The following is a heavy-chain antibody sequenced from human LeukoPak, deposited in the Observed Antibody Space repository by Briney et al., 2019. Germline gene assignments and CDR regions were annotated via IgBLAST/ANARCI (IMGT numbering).Heavy chain of an antibody. CDR3: TRRRVTYSNSSGRSRYYFDY. V-gene: IGHV5-51*01. Sequence: GESLKISCKGSGYTFSTYWNGWVRQMPGKGLGWRGIIYPGDSDRRYSPSFQGQVTMSADKSISTAYLQWSSLKASDTAMYFCTRRRVTYSNSSGRSRYYFDYWGQGTLVTVSS. D-gene: IGHD6-6*01. J-gene: IGHJ4*02. CDR1: GYTFSTYW. CDR2: IYPGDSDR.